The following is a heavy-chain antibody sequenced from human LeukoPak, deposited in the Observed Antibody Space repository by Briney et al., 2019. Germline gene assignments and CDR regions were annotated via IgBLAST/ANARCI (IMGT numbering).Heavy chain of an antibody. Sequence: PGGSLRLSCAASGFTFSSYEMNWVRQAPGKGLEWVSYISGGGTTIYFADSVKGRFTISRDNSKNMLYLQMHSMRAEDTYEYYCAKRIVGVSGVGYWGQGALVTVSS. CDR3: AKRIVGVSGVGY. CDR2: ISGGGTTI. V-gene: IGHV3-48*03. J-gene: IGHJ4*02. CDR1: GFTFSSYE. D-gene: IGHD1-26*01.